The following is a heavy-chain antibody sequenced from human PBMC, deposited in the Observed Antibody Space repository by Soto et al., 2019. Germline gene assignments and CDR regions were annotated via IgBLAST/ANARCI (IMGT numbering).Heavy chain of an antibody. CDR2: IDGASAT. CDR3: VRGSSGSCHLDGVFYFDY. J-gene: IGHJ4*02. D-gene: IGHD2-15*01. CDR1: GFSVNSYY. V-gene: IGHV3-53*02. Sequence: EVQLVETGGGLIQPGGSLRVSCAASGFSVNSYYMTWVRQAPGKGLEWVSVIDGASATYYADSVEGRFTISADTLKNTLYPQMTSLRADVSAVYYRVRGSSGSCHLDGVFYFDYRGQGTLVTVSS.